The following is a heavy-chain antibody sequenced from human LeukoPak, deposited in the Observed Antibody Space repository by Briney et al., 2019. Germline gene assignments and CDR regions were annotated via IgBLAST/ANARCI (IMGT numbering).Heavy chain of an antibody. V-gene: IGHV1-69*13. Sequence: ASVKVSCKASGGTFSSYAISWVRQAPGQGLEWMGGIIPIFGTANYAQKFQGRVTITADESTSTAYMELSSLRSEDTAVYYCARDPGNYYNSSGCYYGAFDIWGQGTMVTVSS. CDR3: ARDPGNYYNSSGCYYGAFDI. J-gene: IGHJ3*02. CDR2: IIPIFGTA. D-gene: IGHD3-22*01. CDR1: GGTFSSYA.